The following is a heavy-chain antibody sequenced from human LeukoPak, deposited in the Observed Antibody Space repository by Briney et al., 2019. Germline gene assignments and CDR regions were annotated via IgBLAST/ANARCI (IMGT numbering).Heavy chain of an antibody. J-gene: IGHJ4*02. V-gene: IGHV4-34*01. CDR1: GGSFSGYY. CDR3: VRAMAVAGCFDY. Sequence: SETLSLTCGGYGGSFSGYYWGELRQPPGKGLEWIGEINNSGSTNYNPSLKSRVTISVDTSKNQFSLKLSSVTAADTAVYYCVRAMAVAGCFDYWGQGTLVTVSS. CDR2: INNSGST. D-gene: IGHD6-13*01.